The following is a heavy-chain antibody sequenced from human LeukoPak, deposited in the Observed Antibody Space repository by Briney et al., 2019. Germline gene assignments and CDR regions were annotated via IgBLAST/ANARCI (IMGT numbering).Heavy chain of an antibody. CDR2: IKQGGSEK. CDR1: EFTFSNYW. V-gene: IGHV3-7*01. D-gene: IGHD6-6*01. J-gene: IGHJ4*02. CDR3: ARDSSSFLESDY. Sequence: GGSLRLSCAASEFTFSNYWMSWVRQAPGKGLEWVANIKQGGSEKYYVDSVKGRFTISRDNAKNSLYLQMNSLRAEDTAVYYCARDSSSFLESDYWGQGTLVTVSS.